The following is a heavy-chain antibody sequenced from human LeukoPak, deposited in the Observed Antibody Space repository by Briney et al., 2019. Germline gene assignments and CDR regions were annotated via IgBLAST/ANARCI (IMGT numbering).Heavy chain of an antibody. CDR3: AYSSGWYRPDAFDI. Sequence: SETLSLTCAVYGRSFSGYYWSWIRQPPGKGLEWIGEINHSGSTNYNPSLKSRVTISVDTSKNQFSLKLSSVTAADTAVYYCAYSSGWYRPDAFDIWGQGTMVTVSS. D-gene: IGHD6-19*01. CDR2: INHSGST. CDR1: GRSFSGYY. V-gene: IGHV4-34*01. J-gene: IGHJ3*02.